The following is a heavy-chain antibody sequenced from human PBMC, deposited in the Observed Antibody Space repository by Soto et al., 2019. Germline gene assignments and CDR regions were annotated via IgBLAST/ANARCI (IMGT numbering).Heavy chain of an antibody. CDR1: GGSISSYY. CDR2: IYTSGST. CDR3: ARDDLITMVRGVMSWFDP. V-gene: IGHV4-4*07. Sequence: PSETLSLTCTVSGGSISSYYWSWIRQPAGKGLEWIGRIYTSGSTNYNPSLKSRVTMSVDTSKNQFSLKLSSVTAADTAVYYCARDDLITMVRGVMSWFDPWGQGTLVTVYS. D-gene: IGHD3-10*01. J-gene: IGHJ5*02.